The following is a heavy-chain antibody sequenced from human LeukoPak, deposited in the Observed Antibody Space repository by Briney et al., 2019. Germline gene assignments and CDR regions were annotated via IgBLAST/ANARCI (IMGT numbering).Heavy chain of an antibody. CDR3: ARVRYSSTWSYAFDI. J-gene: IGHJ3*02. CDR2: IYYSGST. D-gene: IGHD6-13*01. CDR1: GGSISSYY. Sequence: SETLSLTCTVSGGSISSYYWSWIRQPPGKGLEWIGYIYYSGSTNYNPSLKSRVTISVDTSKNQFSLKLSSVTAADTAVYYCARVRYSSTWSYAFDIWGQGTMVTVAS. V-gene: IGHV4-59*01.